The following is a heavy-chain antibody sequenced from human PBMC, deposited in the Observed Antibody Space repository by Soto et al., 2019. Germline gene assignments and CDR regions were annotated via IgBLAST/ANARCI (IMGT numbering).Heavy chain of an antibody. J-gene: IGHJ4*02. CDR1: YGSISGGNVF. Sequence: SETLSLTCTVSYGSISGGNVFWGWVRQPPGKGLEWIGNIDYSGTAYFNPSLGTRVTFPVDTSKNQFSLTLYSVTAADTAVYYCARTTGRHLDFWGQGILVTVSS. CDR3: ARTTGRHLDF. CDR2: IDYSGTA. V-gene: IGHV4-39*01. D-gene: IGHD4-4*01.